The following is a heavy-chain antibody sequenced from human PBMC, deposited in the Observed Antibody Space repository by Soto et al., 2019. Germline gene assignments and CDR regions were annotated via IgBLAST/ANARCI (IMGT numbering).Heavy chain of an antibody. V-gene: IGHV3-23*01. CDR2: ISGSGGST. CDR1: GFTFSSYA. Sequence: GGALRLSFAASGFTFSSYALSWVRQAPWNVLEWVSAISGSGGSTYYADSVQRRFTISRDNSKNTLYLQMNSLRAEDTAVYYFAREVFPYGSGRTNRFDPWGQGTLVTVSS. D-gene: IGHD3-10*01. J-gene: IGHJ5*02. CDR3: AREVFPYGSGRTNRFDP.